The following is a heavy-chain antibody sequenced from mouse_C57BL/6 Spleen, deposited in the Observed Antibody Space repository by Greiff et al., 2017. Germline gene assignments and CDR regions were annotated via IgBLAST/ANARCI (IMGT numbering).Heavy chain of an antibody. CDR3: ARSSPALYYAMDY. Sequence: DVKLVESGGGLVQPGGSLSLSCAASGFTFTDYYMSWVRQPPGKALEWLGFIRNKANGYTTEYSASVKGRFTISRDNSQSILYLQMNALRAEDSATYYCARSSPALYYAMDYWGQGTSVTVSS. CDR1: GFTFTDYY. V-gene: IGHV7-3*01. J-gene: IGHJ4*01. CDR2: IRNKANGYTT. D-gene: IGHD3-1*01.